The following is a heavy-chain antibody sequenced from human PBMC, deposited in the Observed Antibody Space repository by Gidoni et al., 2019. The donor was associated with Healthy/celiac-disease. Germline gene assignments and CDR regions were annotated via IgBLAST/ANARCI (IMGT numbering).Heavy chain of an antibody. Sequence: QLQLHESGPGLVKPSETLSLTCTVSGGAISSSNSYWGWIRPPPGKGLEGIGSIYYSGSTYYNPSLKSRVTISVDTSKNQFSLKLSSVTAADTAVYYCASRGVVVPAAIVHGYYFDYWGQGTLVTVSS. V-gene: IGHV4-39*01. J-gene: IGHJ4*02. D-gene: IGHD2-2*02. CDR2: IYYSGST. CDR1: GGAISSSNSY. CDR3: ASRGVVVPAAIVHGYYFDY.